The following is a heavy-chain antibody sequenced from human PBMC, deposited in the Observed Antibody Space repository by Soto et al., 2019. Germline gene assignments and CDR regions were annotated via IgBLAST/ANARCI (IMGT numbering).Heavy chain of an antibody. CDR3: ARPSKMYTSSSCGMDV. Sequence: GGSLRLSCAASGFTFSSYSMNWVRQAPGKGLQWVSYISSSGSTTYYADSVRGRFTISRDNAKNSLYLQMNSLRDEDTAVYYWARPSKMYTSSSCGMDVWGQGTTVTVSS. J-gene: IGHJ6*02. V-gene: IGHV3-48*02. CDR2: ISSSGSTT. D-gene: IGHD6-6*01. CDR1: GFTFSSYS.